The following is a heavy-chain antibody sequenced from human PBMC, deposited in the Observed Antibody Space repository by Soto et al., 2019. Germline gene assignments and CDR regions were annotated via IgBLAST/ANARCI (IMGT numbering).Heavy chain of an antibody. V-gene: IGHV3-23*01. J-gene: IGHJ6*02. CDR1: GFSVSDYA. Sequence: GGSLRLSCAASGFSVSDYAMICVRHAPGKGLEWVSSISGSGDGTYYGDSVKGRFTLSRDTSQKTLYLQMNNLRGEDTAAYFCTKSRRSVLMVYGFGGMDVWGRGTTVTVSS. CDR3: TKSRRSVLMVYGFGGMDV. CDR2: ISGSGDGT. D-gene: IGHD2-8*01.